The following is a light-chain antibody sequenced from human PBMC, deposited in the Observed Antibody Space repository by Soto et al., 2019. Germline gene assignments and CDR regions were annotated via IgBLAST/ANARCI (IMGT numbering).Light chain of an antibody. V-gene: IGKV3-20*01. J-gene: IGKJ1*01. CDR1: QSVGSNY. CDR3: QQYGNSPGT. CDR2: STS. Sequence: EIVLTQSPGTLSLSPGERATLSCSASQSVGSNYLAWYRLKPGQSPSLLIYSTSIRAAGIPDRFSGSGSGTEFTLTISRLEPEDFAVYYCQQYGNSPGTFGQGTKVE.